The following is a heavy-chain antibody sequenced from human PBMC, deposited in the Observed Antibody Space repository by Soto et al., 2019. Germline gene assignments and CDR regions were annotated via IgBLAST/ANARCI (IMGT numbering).Heavy chain of an antibody. Sequence: SETLSLTCTVSGGSISSYYWSWIRQPPGKGLEWIGYSYYSGSTNYNPSLKSRVTISVDTSKNQFSLKLSSVTAADTAVYYCARGSGGWKYYYYGMDVWGQGTTVTSPQ. V-gene: IGHV4-59*01. CDR3: ARGSGGWKYYYYGMDV. CDR2: SYYSGST. CDR1: GGSISSYY. D-gene: IGHD6-19*01. J-gene: IGHJ6*01.